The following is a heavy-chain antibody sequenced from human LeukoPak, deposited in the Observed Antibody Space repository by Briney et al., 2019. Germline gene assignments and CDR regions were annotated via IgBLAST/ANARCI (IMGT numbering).Heavy chain of an antibody. J-gene: IGHJ6*03. CDR2: ISSSSIYI. CDR3: AKNAGATFYYYYYMDV. D-gene: IGHD1-26*01. Sequence: GGSLRLSCAASGFTFSNYRMNWVRQAPGKGLEWVSSISSSSIYIYYADSLKGRFTISRDNAKNSLYLQMNSLRAEDTAVYYCAKNAGATFYYYYYMDVWGKGTTVTVSS. V-gene: IGHV3-21*01. CDR1: GFTFSNYR.